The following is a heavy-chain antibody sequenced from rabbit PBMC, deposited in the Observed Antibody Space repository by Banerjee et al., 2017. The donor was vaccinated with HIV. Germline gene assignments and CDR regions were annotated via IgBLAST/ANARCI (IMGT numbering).Heavy chain of an antibody. CDR3: ARRVISGGDSGYILIRLDV. D-gene: IGHD1-1*01. Sequence: QSLEESGGDLVKPGASLTLTCTASGFSFSSGYYMCWVRQAPGKGLEWIACIYTGDGSTWYASWAKGRFTISKTSSTTVTLQMTSLTAADTATYFCARRVISGGDSGYILIRLDVWGPGTLVTVS. V-gene: IGHV1S40*01. CDR1: GFSFSSGYY. J-gene: IGHJ3*01. CDR2: IYTGDGST.